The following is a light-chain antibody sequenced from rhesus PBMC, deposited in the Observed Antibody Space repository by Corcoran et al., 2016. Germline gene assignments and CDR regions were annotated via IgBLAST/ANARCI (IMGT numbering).Light chain of an antibody. Sequence: DIQMTQSPSSLSASVGDTVTITCRASQGITNWLAWYQQKPGKPPKRLIYEASTLQSGVPSRFSGGGSGTYFTLTISSLQPEDFATYYGLQYDSSPYSFGQGTKGEIK. CDR3: LQYDSSPYS. V-gene: IGKV1-22*01. CDR2: EAS. CDR1: QGITNW. J-gene: IGKJ2*01.